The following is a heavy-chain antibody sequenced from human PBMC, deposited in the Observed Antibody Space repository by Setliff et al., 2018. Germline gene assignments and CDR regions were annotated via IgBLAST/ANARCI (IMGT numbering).Heavy chain of an antibody. CDR3: ASSTAMGYFDL. D-gene: IGHD5-18*01. V-gene: IGHV3-73*01. J-gene: IGHJ2*01. CDR1: GFTFSGSA. CDR2: IRSKANSYAT. Sequence: PGGSLRLSCAASGFTFSGSAMHWVRQASGKGLEWVGRIRSKANSYATAYAASVKGRFTISRDNAKNSLYLQMNSLRAEDTAVYYCASSTAMGYFDLWGRGTLVTVSS.